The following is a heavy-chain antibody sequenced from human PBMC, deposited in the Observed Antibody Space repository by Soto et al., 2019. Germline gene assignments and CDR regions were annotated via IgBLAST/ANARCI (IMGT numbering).Heavy chain of an antibody. V-gene: IGHV4-4*07. CDR2: FYSSGTT. Sequence: XTLSLPCSVSGGSLNSYCWSWIRQPAGKGLELIGRFYSSGTTDYNPSLNSRATMSVETSKKQFSLKLTSVTAADTAVYYCARDIGSYAYAEGYWGQGIQGTVS. D-gene: IGHD2-21*01. J-gene: IGHJ4*02. CDR1: GGSLNSYC. CDR3: ARDIGSYAYAEGY.